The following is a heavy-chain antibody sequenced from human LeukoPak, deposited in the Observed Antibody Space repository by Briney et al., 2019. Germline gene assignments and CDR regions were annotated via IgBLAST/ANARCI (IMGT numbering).Heavy chain of an antibody. CDR2: ISSSGSTI. CDR3: ARDPACSSTSCSDY. J-gene: IGHJ4*02. CDR1: GFTFSSYE. D-gene: IGHD2-2*01. Sequence: PGRSLRLSCAASGFTFSSYEMNWVRQAPGKGLEWVSYISSSGSTIYYADSVKGRFTISRDNAKNSLYLQMNSLRAEDTAVYYCARDPACSSTSCSDYWGQGTLVTVSS. V-gene: IGHV3-48*03.